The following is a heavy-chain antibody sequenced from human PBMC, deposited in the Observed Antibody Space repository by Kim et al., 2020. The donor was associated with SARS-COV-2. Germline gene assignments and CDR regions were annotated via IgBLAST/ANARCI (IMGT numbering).Heavy chain of an antibody. V-gene: IGHV4-34*01. CDR3: AREVSRWYSYGTYYWNFDL. Sequence: SETLSLTCAVYGGSLSDYHWGWIRQPPGKGLEWIGEIDHSGSTQDNPSLKSRVTISIDTSKNQFSLKLSSVTAADTAVYYWAREVSRWYSYGTYYWNFDLWGRGTLVTVSS. J-gene: IGHJ2*01. CDR1: GGSLSDYH. CDR2: IDHSGST. D-gene: IGHD5-18*01.